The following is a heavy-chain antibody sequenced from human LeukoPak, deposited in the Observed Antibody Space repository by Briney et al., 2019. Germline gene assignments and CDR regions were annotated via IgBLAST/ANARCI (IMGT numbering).Heavy chain of an antibody. CDR3: ATVFDILTGYSYYFDY. V-gene: IGHV1-24*01. CDR2: FDPEDGET. CDR1: GYTFTSYG. D-gene: IGHD3-9*01. J-gene: IGHJ4*02. Sequence: ASVKVSCKASGYTFTSYGISWVRQAPGHGLEWMGGFDPEDGETIYAQKFQGRVTMTEDTSTDTAYMELSSLRSEDTAVYYCATVFDILTGYSYYFDYWGQGTLVTVSS.